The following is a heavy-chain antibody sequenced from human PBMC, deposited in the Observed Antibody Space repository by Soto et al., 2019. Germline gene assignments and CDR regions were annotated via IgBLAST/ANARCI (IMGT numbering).Heavy chain of an antibody. D-gene: IGHD3-10*01. CDR1: GGTFSSYT. Sequence: QVQLVQSGAEVKKPGSSVKVSCKASGGTFSSYTISWVRQAPGQGLEWMGRIIPILGIANYAQKFQGRVTITADKSTSTAYMELSSLRSVDTAVYYCARDGSPYYYGSGSYKGYYYYYMDVWGKGTTVTVSS. J-gene: IGHJ6*03. V-gene: IGHV1-69*08. CDR2: IIPILGIA. CDR3: ARDGSPYYYGSGSYKGYYYYYMDV.